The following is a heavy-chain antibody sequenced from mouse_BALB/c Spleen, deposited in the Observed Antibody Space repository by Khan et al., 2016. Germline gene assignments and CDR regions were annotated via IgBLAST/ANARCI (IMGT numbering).Heavy chain of an antibody. J-gene: IGHJ4*01. V-gene: IGHV2-9*02. CDR3: ARDDYDGLYYYAMDY. Sequence: QVQLKESGPGLVAPSQSLSITCTVSGFSLTSYGVHWVRQPPGKGLEWLGVIWAGGSTNYNSALMSRLSISKDNSKIQVFLKMNSLQTDDTAMYYCARDDYDGLYYYAMDYWGQGTSVTVSS. CDR1: GFSLTSYG. CDR2: IWAGGST. D-gene: IGHD2-4*01.